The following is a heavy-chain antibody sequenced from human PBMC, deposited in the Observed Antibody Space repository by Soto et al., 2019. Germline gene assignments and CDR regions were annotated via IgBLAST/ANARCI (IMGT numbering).Heavy chain of an antibody. CDR3: ARSDIFYGGYFDY. CDR1: GYTFTSYA. D-gene: IGHD3-10*01. Sequence: GASVKVSCKASGYTFTSYAMHWVRQAPGQRLEWMGWINAGNGNTKYSQKFQGRVTITRDTSASTAYMELSSLRSEDTAVYYCARSDIFYGGYFDYWGQGTLVTVSS. J-gene: IGHJ4*02. CDR2: INAGNGNT. V-gene: IGHV1-3*01.